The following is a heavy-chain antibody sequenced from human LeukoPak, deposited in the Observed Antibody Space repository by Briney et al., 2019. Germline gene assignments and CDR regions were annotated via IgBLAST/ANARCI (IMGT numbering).Heavy chain of an antibody. D-gene: IGHD3-16*02. CDR2: IKQDGSEK. CDR1: GFTFSSYW. V-gene: IGHV3-7*04. Sequence: WGSLRLSCAASGFTFSSYWMSWVRQAPGKGLEWVANIKQDGSEKYYVDSVKGRFTISRDNAKNSLYLQMNSLRAEDTAVYYCARDRRLGELSFYYYYGMDVWGQGTTVTVSS. CDR3: ARDRRLGELSFYYYYGMDV. J-gene: IGHJ6*02.